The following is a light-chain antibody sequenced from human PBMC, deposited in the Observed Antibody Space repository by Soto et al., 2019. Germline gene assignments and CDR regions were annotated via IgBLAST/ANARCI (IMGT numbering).Light chain of an antibody. CDR2: GAS. Sequence: EIVMTQSPATLSVSPGERATLSCRASQSVSSNLAWYQQKPGQAPRLLIYGASTRATGIPARFSESGSGTEFTLTISSLQSEDFAVYYCQQYNNWPWTFGQGTKVEIK. J-gene: IGKJ1*01. CDR1: QSVSSN. V-gene: IGKV3-15*01. CDR3: QQYNNWPWT.